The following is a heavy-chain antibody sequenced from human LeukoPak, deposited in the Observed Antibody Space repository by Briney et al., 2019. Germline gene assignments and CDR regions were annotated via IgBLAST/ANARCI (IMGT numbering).Heavy chain of an antibody. D-gene: IGHD3-9*01. V-gene: IGHV3-66*01. CDR1: GFVFSSYA. CDR3: ARDRLHYDSLTGYPAD. CDR2: IYSGGST. J-gene: IGHJ4*02. Sequence: PGGSLRLSCAASGFVFSSYAMSWVRQAPGKGLEWVSVIYSGGSTHYADSVKGSFTISRDNSKNTLYLQMNSLRAEDTAVYYCARDRLHYDSLTGYPADWGQGTLFPVSS.